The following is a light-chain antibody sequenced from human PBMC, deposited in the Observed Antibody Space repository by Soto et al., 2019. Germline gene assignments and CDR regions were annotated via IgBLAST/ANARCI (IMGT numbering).Light chain of an antibody. CDR1: QDITNY. J-gene: IGKJ4*01. Sequence: DIQMSQSPSSLSASVGDRVTITCQASQDITNYLNWYQQKPGRAPKLLIYDASNLQTGVPSRFSGSGSGTDFTFTISSLQPEDIAIYYCQQYDNPALTFGGGTKVDI. CDR3: QQYDNPALT. V-gene: IGKV1-33*01. CDR2: DAS.